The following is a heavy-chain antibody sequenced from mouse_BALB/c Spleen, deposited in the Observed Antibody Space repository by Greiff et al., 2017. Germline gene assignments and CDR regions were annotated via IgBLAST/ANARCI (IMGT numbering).Heavy chain of an antibody. CDR3: ARDFPYDYDVRFAY. CDR1: GFTFSDYY. CDR2: ISDGGGYT. V-gene: IGHV5-4*02. D-gene: IGHD2-4*01. J-gene: IGHJ3*01. Sequence: EVQGVESGGGLVKPGGSLKLSCAASGFTFSDYYMYWVRQTPEKRLEWVATISDGGGYTYYPDSVKGRFTISRDNAKNNLYLQMSSLKSEDTAMYYCARDFPYDYDVRFAYWGQGTLVTVSA.